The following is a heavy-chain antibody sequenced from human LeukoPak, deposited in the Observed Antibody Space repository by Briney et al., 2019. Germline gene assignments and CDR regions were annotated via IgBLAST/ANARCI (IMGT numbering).Heavy chain of an antibody. Sequence: SETLSLTCTVSGGSISSYYWSWIRQPPGKGLEWIGYIYYSGSTNYNPSLKSRVTISVDTSKNQFSLKLSSVTAEDTAVYYCARGLDIVATVDGFDYWGQGTLVTVSS. J-gene: IGHJ4*02. V-gene: IGHV4-59*01. CDR2: IYYSGST. CDR3: ARGLDIVATVDGFDY. CDR1: GGSISSYY. D-gene: IGHD5-12*01.